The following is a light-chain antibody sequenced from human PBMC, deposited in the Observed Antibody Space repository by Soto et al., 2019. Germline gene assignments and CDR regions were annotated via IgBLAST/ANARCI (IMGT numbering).Light chain of an antibody. J-gene: IGKJ1*01. CDR1: QSVSSSY. V-gene: IGKV3-20*01. Sequence: EILLTQSPSTLSLSPGERATLSCRASQSVSSSYLAWYQQKPGQAPRLLIYGASSRATGIPDRFSGSGSGTDFTLTINRLEPEDFAVYYCQQYGRSSWTFGQGTKVDIK. CDR3: QQYGRSSWT. CDR2: GAS.